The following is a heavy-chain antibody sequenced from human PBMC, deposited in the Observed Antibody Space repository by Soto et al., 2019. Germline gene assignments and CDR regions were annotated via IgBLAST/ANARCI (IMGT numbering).Heavy chain of an antibody. Sequence: GASVKVSCKASGGTFSSYAISWVRQAPGQGLEWMGGIIPIFGTANYAQKFQGRVTITADESTSTAYMELSSLRSEDTAVYYCTRWGSSGPAGFDPWGQGTLVTVSS. J-gene: IGHJ5*02. CDR2: IIPIFGTA. D-gene: IGHD6-19*01. V-gene: IGHV1-69*13. CDR1: GGTFSSYA. CDR3: TRWGSSGPAGFDP.